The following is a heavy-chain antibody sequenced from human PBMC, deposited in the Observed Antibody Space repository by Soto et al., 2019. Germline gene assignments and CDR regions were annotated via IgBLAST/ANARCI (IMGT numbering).Heavy chain of an antibody. V-gene: IGHV3-30-3*01. J-gene: IGHJ4*02. CDR3: ARVLGGYPNFDY. CDR1: GFTFSSYA. CDR2: ISYDGSNK. Sequence: QVQLVESGGGVAQPGRSLRLSCAASGFTFSSYALHWVRQAPGKGLEWVAFISYDGSNKFYADSVKGRFTISRDTSKNTLYLQMNSLRAEDTAVYYCARVLGGYPNFDYWGQGTLVTVSS. D-gene: IGHD3-22*01.